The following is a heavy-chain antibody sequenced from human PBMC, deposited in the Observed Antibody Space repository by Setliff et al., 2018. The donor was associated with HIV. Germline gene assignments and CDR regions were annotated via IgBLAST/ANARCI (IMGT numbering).Heavy chain of an antibody. J-gene: IGHJ4*02. CDR3: AKGGYGGAYYVAGY. CDR2: IYKAGKT. CDR1: GFRVTDTY. V-gene: IGHV3-53*01. D-gene: IGHD5-18*01. Sequence: GGSLRLSCEASGFRVTDTYMAWVRQAPGKGLEWVTLIYKAGKTYYADFVKGRFTIARDDTKNTVSLQMTNLEPGDTAMHYCAKGGYGGAYYVAGYWGQGTKVTVSS.